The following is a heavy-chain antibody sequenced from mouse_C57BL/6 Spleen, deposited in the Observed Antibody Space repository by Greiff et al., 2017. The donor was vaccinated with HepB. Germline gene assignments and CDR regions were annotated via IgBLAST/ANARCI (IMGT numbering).Heavy chain of an antibody. D-gene: IGHD2-5*01. CDR2: ILPGSGST. J-gene: IGHJ1*03. V-gene: IGHV1-9*01. CDR1: GYTFTGYW. CDR3: ARKGDSNYVYWYFDV. Sequence: VQLQQSGAELMQPGASVKLSCKAPGYTFTGYWIEWVKQRPGHGLEWIGEILPGSGSTNYNEKFKGKATFTADTSSNTAYMQLSSLTTEDTAINYCARKGDSNYVYWYFDVWGTGTTVTVSS.